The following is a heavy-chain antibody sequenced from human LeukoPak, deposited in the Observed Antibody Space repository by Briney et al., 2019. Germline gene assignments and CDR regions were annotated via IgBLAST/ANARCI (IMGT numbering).Heavy chain of an antibody. CDR2: IYPGDSDT. D-gene: IGHD3-22*01. V-gene: IGHV5-51*01. CDR3: ARSNYYDSSGYDY. CDR1: GYIFNIYW. Sequence: KRGESLKTSSKDSGYIFNIYWIGWARQKPGKGLEWMGIIYPGDSDTRYSPSFQGQVTISADKSISTAYLQWSSLTASDTAMYYCARSNYYDSSGYDYWGQGTLVTVSS. J-gene: IGHJ4*02.